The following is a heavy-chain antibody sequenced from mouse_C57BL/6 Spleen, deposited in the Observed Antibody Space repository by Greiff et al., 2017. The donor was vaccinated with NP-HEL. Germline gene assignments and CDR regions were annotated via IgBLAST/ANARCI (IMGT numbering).Heavy chain of an antibody. CDR2: ISDGGSYT. V-gene: IGHV5-4*03. CDR1: GFTFSSYA. CDR3: ARGNYVSYYAMDY. D-gene: IGHD2-1*01. J-gene: IGHJ4*01. Sequence: EVKLVESGGGLVKPGGSLKLSCAASGFTFSSYAMSWVRQTPEKRLEWVATISDGGSYTYYPDNVKGRFTISRDNAKNNLYLQMSHLKSEDTAMYYCARGNYVSYYAMDYWGQGTSVTVSS.